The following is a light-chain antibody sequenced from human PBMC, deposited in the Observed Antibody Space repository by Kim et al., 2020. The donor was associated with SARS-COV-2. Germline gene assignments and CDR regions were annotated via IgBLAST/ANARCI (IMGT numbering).Light chain of an antibody. Sequence: YELTQPPSVSVSPGQTASITCSGDKLGDKYACWYQQKPGQSPVLVIYQDSKRPSGIPERFSGSNSGNTATLTISGTQAMDEADYYCQAWDSSTDWVFGGG. CDR2: QDS. CDR3: QAWDSSTDWV. V-gene: IGLV3-1*01. J-gene: IGLJ3*02. CDR1: KLGDKY.